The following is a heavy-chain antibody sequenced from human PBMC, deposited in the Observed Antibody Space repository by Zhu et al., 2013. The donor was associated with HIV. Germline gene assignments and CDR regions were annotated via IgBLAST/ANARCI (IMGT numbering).Heavy chain of an antibody. CDR1: GGTFRNFA. J-gene: IGHJ6*02. Sequence: QVHLVQSGSEVKKSGSSVKVSCKASGGTFRNFAISWVRQAPGQGLEWMGGIIPIFRTADYTQKFQGRVTITADDSMSTAYMELSSLRSDDTAVYYCARGTLRDSLGLPVVPAAIHGDFYYDMDVWGQGTTVTVSS. CDR2: IIPIFRTA. CDR3: ARGTLRDSLGLPVVPAAIHGDFYYDMDV. V-gene: IGHV1-69*12. D-gene: IGHD2-2*02.